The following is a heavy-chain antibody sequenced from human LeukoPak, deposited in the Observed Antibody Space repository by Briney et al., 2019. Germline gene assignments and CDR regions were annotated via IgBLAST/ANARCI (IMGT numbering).Heavy chain of an antibody. Sequence: GGSLRLSCAASGFTVSSNYMSWVRQAPGKGLEWVAVISYDGSNKYYADSVRGRFTISRGNSKNTLYLQMNSLRAEDTAVYYCARDGVYYDSSGYLDYWGQGTLVTVSS. CDR3: ARDGVYYDSSGYLDY. V-gene: IGHV3-30-3*01. CDR2: ISYDGSNK. CDR1: GFTVSSNY. J-gene: IGHJ4*02. D-gene: IGHD3-22*01.